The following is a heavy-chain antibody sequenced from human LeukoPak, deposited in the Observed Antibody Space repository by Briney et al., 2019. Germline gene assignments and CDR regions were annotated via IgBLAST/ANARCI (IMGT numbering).Heavy chain of an antibody. Sequence: TSGTLSLTCTVSGVSISSYYWTWIRQSAGKGLEWIGRIYTSGSTYYNPSLKSRVSMSVDTSKNQFSLKLSSVTAADTAVYYCARGRYSYGPQNYDYMDVWGKGTTVTISS. CDR3: ARGRYSYGPQNYDYMDV. V-gene: IGHV4-4*07. CDR1: GVSISSYY. J-gene: IGHJ6*03. D-gene: IGHD5-18*01. CDR2: IYTSGST.